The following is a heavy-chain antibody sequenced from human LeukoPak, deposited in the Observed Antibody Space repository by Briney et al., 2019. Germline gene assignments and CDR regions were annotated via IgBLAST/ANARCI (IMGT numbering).Heavy chain of an antibody. J-gene: IGHJ4*02. D-gene: IGHD3-10*02. CDR3: AREGRGGHNVHS. Sequence: SETLSLTCAVSDESFSGYYWNWIRQPPGRRLEWIGEINYSGSTQYHPSLKSRVTMSVDKSKKQVSLKLSSVTVADTAVYYCAREGRGGHNVHSWGQGTLAIVSS. CDR1: DESFSGYY. CDR2: INYSGST. V-gene: IGHV4-34*01.